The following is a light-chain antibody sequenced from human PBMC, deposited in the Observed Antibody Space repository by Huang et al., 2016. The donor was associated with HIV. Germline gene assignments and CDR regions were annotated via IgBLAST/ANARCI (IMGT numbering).Light chain of an antibody. V-gene: IGKV1-5*01. CDR3: QQYNSFPWT. Sequence: DIQMTQSSSTLSASVGDIVTIACRASQSISTWLAWYQQKAGRAPNLLIYEASTLESGVPSRFSGGGSGTDFTLTISSLQPDDFATYYCQQYNSFPWTFGQGTKVEV. CDR1: QSISTW. CDR2: EAS. J-gene: IGKJ1*01.